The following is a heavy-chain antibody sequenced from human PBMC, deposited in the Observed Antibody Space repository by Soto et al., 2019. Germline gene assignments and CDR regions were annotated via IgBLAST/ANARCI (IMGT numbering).Heavy chain of an antibody. D-gene: IGHD3-22*01. CDR3: AREGKYTSGHYKRFFED. J-gene: IGHJ4*02. Sequence: QVQLVQSGVEVEKPGSSVTVACTASGGTFGSYAFNWVRQAPGQGLEWMGGIIPMSGTTDYAQKFRGRLTTNADESTKTVYMHLSSLRSEDTAIYYCAREGKYTSGHYKRFFEDWGQGPLVTVSS. V-gene: IGHV1-69*01. CDR2: IIPMSGTT. CDR1: GGTFGSYA.